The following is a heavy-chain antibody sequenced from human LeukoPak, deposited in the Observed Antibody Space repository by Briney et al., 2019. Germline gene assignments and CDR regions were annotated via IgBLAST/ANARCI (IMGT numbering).Heavy chain of an antibody. CDR3: ARGMASFRYYYMDV. Sequence: SETLSLTCSVFGGSVSGYYWTWVRQPPGKGLEWIGQIHYSGKADYNPSLKSRLTISIDTSKNQFSLKLSSVTAADTAVYYCARGMASFRYYYMDVWGKGTTVTVSS. CDR1: GGSVSGYY. J-gene: IGHJ6*03. V-gene: IGHV4-59*02. CDR2: IHYSGKA. D-gene: IGHD5-24*01.